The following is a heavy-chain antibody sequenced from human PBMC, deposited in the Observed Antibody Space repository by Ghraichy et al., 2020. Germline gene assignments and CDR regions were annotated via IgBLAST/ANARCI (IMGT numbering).Heavy chain of an antibody. V-gene: IGHV3-23*01. CDR2: ISASGANG. CDR1: GFTFKDSA. J-gene: IGHJ5*02. D-gene: IGHD1-7*01. Sequence: GESLNISCAVSGFTFKDSAMTWVRQAPGKGLQWVSLISASGANGYYADSVKGRFTISRDNFKNTLYLQMNSLRVDDTAVYHCARDMELSSWGQGILVSVSP. CDR3: ARDMELSS.